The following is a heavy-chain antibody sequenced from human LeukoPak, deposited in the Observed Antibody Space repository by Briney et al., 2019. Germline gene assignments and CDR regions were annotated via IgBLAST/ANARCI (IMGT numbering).Heavy chain of an antibody. CDR1: GGTFSSYT. CDR3: ARDLWDIVVVPAAEI. J-gene: IGHJ3*02. Sequence: SVKVSCKASGGTFSSYTISWVRQAPGQGLEWMGRIIPILGIANYAQKFQGRVTITADRSTSTAYMELSSLRSEDTAVYYCARDLWDIVVVPAAEIWGQGTMVTVSS. CDR2: IIPILGIA. V-gene: IGHV1-69*04. D-gene: IGHD2-2*01.